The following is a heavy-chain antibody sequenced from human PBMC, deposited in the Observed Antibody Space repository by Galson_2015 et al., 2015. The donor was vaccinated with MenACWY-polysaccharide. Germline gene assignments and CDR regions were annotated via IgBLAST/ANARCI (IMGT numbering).Heavy chain of an antibody. V-gene: IGHV3-48*02. CDR2: IRGPSDII. J-gene: IGHJ4*02. CDR1: GFSFSSYN. D-gene: IGHD1-26*01. Sequence: SLRLSCAASGFSFSSYNMDWVRQAPGKGLEWVSYIRGPSDIIYYADSVKGRFTISRDNAKNSLYLQMNSLRDEDTAVYYCARDSGRTGSLVYWGRGTLVSDSS. CDR3: ARDSGRTGSLVY.